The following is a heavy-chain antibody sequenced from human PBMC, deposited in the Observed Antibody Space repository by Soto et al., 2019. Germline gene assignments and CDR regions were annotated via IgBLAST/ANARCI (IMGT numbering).Heavy chain of an antibody. J-gene: IGHJ4*02. V-gene: IGHV4-31*03. CDR2: IYYSGST. CDR1: GGSISSGGYY. D-gene: IGHD1-1*01. CDR3: ARDSLKTGTGFDY. Sequence: QVQLQESGPGLVKPSQTLSLTCTVSGGSISSGGYYWSWLRQHPGKGLEWIGYIYYSGSTYYNPSLQSRDTISVDTSKNQFSLKLSSVTAADTAVYYCARDSLKTGTGFDYWGQGTLVTVS.